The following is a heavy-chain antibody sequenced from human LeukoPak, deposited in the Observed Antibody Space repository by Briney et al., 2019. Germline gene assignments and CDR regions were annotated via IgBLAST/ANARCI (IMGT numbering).Heavy chain of an antibody. V-gene: IGHV4-38-2*02. CDR1: GYSITSGYY. J-gene: IGHJ4*02. CDR3: ARAGYSSSSEFDY. Sequence: SKTLSLTCTVSGYSITSGYYRSWIRQPPGKGLEWIGSIYHSGSTHYNPSLNSRVTMSVDTSKNQVSLKLSSVTAADTAVYYCARAGYSSSSEFDYWGQGTLVTVSS. D-gene: IGHD6-6*01. CDR2: IYHSGST.